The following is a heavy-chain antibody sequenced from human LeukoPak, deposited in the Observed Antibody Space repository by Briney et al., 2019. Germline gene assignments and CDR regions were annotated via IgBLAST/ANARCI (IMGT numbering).Heavy chain of an antibody. CDR3: ARNYYDSSGYYLGSWYFDL. Sequence: WVRQPPGKGLEWIGSIYYSGSTYYNPSLKSRVTISVDTSKNQFSLKLSSVTAADTAVYYCARNYYDSSGYYLGSWYFDLWGRGTLVTVSS. CDR2: IYYSGST. D-gene: IGHD3-22*01. J-gene: IGHJ2*01. V-gene: IGHV4-39*07.